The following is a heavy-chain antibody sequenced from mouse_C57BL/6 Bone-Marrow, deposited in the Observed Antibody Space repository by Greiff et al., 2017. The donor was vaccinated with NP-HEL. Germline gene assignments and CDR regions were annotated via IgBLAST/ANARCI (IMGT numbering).Heavy chain of an antibody. D-gene: IGHD1-1*01. CDR2: IDPNSGGT. CDR1: GYTFTNYW. CDR3: ARYYYGSGYFDY. V-gene: IGHV1-72*01. Sequence: QVQLQQPGAELVKPGASVKLSCKASGYTFTNYWMHWVKQRPGRGLEWIGRIDPNSGGTKYNEKFKSKATLTVDKPSSTAYMQLSRLTSGDSAGSFCARYYYGSGYFDYRGEDATLTVSP. J-gene: IGHJ2*01.